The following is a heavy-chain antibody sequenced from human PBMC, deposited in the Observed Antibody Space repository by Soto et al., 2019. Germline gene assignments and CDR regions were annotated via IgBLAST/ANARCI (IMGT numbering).Heavy chain of an antibody. J-gene: IGHJ4*02. D-gene: IGHD6-19*01. CDR3: ARAVAHDY. CDR2: ISSSSSTI. CDR1: GFTFSSYS. V-gene: IGHV3-48*01. Sequence: GGSMRLSCAASGFTFSSYSMNWVRQAPGKGLEWVSYISSSSSTIYYADSVKGRFTISRDNAKNSPYLQMNSLRAEDTAVYYCARAVAHDYWGQGTLVTVSS.